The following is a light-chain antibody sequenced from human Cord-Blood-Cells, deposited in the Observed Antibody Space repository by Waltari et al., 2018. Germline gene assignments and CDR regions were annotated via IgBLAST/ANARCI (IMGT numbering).Light chain of an antibody. V-gene: IGLV3-9*01. J-gene: IGLJ3*02. CDR2: RDS. CDR3: QVWDSSTAWV. Sequence: SYELTQPLSVSVALGQTARITCGGNNIGSKHVHWYQQKPGPAPGLVIYRDSNRPSGIPERFSGSNSGNTATLTISRAQAGDEADYYCQVWDSSTAWVFGGGTKLTVL. CDR1: NIGSKH.